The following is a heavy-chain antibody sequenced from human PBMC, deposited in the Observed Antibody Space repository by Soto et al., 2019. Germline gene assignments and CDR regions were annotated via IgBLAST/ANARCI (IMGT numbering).Heavy chain of an antibody. CDR1: GGSLSGYY. Sequence: QVQLQQWGAGLLKPSETLSLNCAVNGGSLSGYYWSWIRQPPGKGLEWIGEIKDGGRTNYSPSLKCXXPXSSXTSNNQFSLRLYSVTAADTGVYYCARGQEGVVATHWDQGTLVTVSS. D-gene: IGHD5-12*01. V-gene: IGHV4-34*01. J-gene: IGHJ4*02. CDR3: ARGQEGVVATH. CDR2: IKDGGRT.